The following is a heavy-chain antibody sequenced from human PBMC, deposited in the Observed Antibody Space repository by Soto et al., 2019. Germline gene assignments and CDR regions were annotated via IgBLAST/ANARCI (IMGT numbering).Heavy chain of an antibody. J-gene: IGHJ4*02. CDR1: GGSISSGDYY. CDR2: IYYSGST. D-gene: IGHD3-22*01. CDR3: ARAGYYYDSSGYFLIDY. V-gene: IGHV4-30-4*01. Sequence: SETLSLTCTVSGGSISSGDYYWSWIRQPPGKGLEWIGYIYYSGSTYYNPSLKSRVTISVDTSKNQFSLKLSSVTAADTAVYYCARAGYYYDSSGYFLIDYWGQGTLVTVSS.